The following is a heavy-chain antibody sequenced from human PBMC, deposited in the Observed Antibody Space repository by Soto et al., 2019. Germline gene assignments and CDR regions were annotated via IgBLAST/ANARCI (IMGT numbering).Heavy chain of an antibody. CDR3: ARDHSSGWYVDY. CDR1: GFTFSSYA. D-gene: IGHD6-19*01. J-gene: IGHJ4*02. Sequence: QVQLVESGGGVVQPGRSLRLSCAASGFTFSSYAMHWVRQAPGKGLEWVAVISYDGSNKYYADSVKGRFTISRDNSKNTLYLQMNCLRAEDSAVYYCARDHSSGWYVDYWGQGTLVTVSS. CDR2: ISYDGSNK. V-gene: IGHV3-30-3*01.